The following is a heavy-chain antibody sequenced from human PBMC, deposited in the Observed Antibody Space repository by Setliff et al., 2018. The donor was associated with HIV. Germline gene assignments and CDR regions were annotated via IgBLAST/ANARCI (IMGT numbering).Heavy chain of an antibody. CDR3: ARLMKTYYYDTSGYYAPWGNFDH. CDR1: GFSLSNTRMG. CDR2: IFSDDEK. V-gene: IGHV2-26*01. Sequence: SGPTLVNPTETLTLTCTVSGFSLSNTRMGVSWIRQPPGRALEWLTHIFSDDEKSYSTSLKSRLTISKDTSKSQVVLTMTNLDPVDTATYYCARLMKTYYYDTSGYYAPWGNFDHWGQGTLVTVSS. J-gene: IGHJ4*02. D-gene: IGHD3-22*01.